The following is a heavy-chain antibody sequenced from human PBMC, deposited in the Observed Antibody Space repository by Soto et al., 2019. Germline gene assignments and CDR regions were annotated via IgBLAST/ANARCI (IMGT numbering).Heavy chain of an antibody. J-gene: IGHJ5*01. CDR1: VDSCTSARNY. D-gene: IGHD2-2*03. Sequence: SETLSLTCSVSVDSCTSARNYWSWIRQPPGKGLEWIGYKDDSGTTNYNPSLKSRVTISVDMSKSLFPLDLNHVTAADTAVYYCARDHRGYCSASRCYGIDSWGQGILVTVSS. V-gene: IGHV4-61*01. CDR3: ARDHRGYCSASRCYGIDS. CDR2: KDDSGTT.